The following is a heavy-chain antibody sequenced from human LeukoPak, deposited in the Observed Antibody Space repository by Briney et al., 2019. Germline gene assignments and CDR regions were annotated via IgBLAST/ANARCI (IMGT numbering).Heavy chain of an antibody. CDR2: VSYTWST. D-gene: IGHD1-26*01. Sequence: SETLSLTCTVSGVSMNTYKWTWIRQPPGKGMEWVGHVSYTWSTNYNPSLKSRVAISIDTSRTQFSLKVTYVTAADTAVYYCSRSRRELLGWFDPWGQGTLVTVSS. CDR1: GVSMNTYK. J-gene: IGHJ5*02. V-gene: IGHV4-59*03. CDR3: SRSRRELLGWFDP.